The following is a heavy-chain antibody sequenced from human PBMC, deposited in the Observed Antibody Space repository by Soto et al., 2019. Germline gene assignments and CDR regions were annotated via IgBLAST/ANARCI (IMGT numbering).Heavy chain of an antibody. D-gene: IGHD3-16*01. J-gene: IGHJ4*02. CDR3: ARVTWAYDYVWGRYFDY. CDR1: GFTFSSHW. V-gene: IGHV3-7*01. CDR2: IKEDGTEK. Sequence: EVQLVESGGGLVQPGGSLRLSCAASGFTFSSHWMSWVRQAPGKGLEWVANIKEDGTEKYYVGSVKGRFTISRDNAKNSLSPQMSSLRAEDTAVYYCARVTWAYDYVWGRYFDYWGQGFLVTVSS.